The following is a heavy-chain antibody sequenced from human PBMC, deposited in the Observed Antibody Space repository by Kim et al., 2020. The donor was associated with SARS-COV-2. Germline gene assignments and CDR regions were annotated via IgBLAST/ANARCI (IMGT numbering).Heavy chain of an antibody. CDR1: GGSISSSSYY. CDR2: IYYSGST. CDR3: ARVGVYCSSTSCYGSKGLNAFDI. D-gene: IGHD2-2*01. J-gene: IGHJ3*02. Sequence: SETLSLTCTVSGGSISSSSYYWGWIRQPPGKGLEWIGSIYYSGSTYYNPSLKSRVTISVDTSKNQFSLKLSSVTAADTAVYYCARVGVYCSSTSCYGSKGLNAFDIWGQGTMVTVSS. V-gene: IGHV4-39*01.